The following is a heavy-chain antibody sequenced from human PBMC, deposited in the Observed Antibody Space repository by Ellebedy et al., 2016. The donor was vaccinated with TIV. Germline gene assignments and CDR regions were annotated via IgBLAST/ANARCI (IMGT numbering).Heavy chain of an antibody. J-gene: IGHJ4*02. V-gene: IGHV1-18*01. CDR1: GSTFTSYD. Sequence: ASVKVSXKASGSTFTSYDVIWVRQATGLGLEWMGWISAYNGNTNYAQKLQGRVTMTTDTSTSTAYMELRSLRSDDTAVYYCARDGDGYNYYWGQGTLVTVSS. CDR3: ARDGDGYNYY. CDR2: ISAYNGNT. D-gene: IGHD5-24*01.